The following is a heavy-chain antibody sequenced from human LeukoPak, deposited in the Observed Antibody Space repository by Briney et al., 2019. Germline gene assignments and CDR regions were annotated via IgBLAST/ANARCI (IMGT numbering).Heavy chain of an antibody. CDR2: IWYDGSNK. Sequence: GRSLRLSCAASGFTFSSYGMHWVRQAPGKGLEWVAVIWYDGSNKYYADSVKGRFTISRDNSKNTLYLQMNSLRAEDTAVYYCARSYERDSPYHGMDVWGQGTTVTVSS. J-gene: IGHJ6*02. CDR3: ARSYERDSPYHGMDV. V-gene: IGHV3-33*01. D-gene: IGHD3-22*01. CDR1: GFTFSSYG.